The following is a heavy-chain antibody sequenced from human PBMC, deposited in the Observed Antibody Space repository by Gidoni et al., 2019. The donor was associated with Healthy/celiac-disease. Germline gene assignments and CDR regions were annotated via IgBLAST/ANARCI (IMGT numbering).Heavy chain of an antibody. Sequence: EVQLVESGGGLVQPGGSLSLSCAASGFPFRSYWMSWVRQAPGKGLEWVDNIKQDGSEKYYVDSVKGRFTISRDNAKSSLYLQMNGLRAEDTAVYYCARLFVYWGQGTLVTVSS. J-gene: IGHJ4*02. CDR2: IKQDGSEK. CDR3: ARLFVY. V-gene: IGHV3-7*03. CDR1: GFPFRSYW.